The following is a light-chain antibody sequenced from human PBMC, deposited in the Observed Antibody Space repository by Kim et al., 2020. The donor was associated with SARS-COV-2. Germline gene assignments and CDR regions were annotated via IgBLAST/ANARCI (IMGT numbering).Light chain of an antibody. V-gene: IGLV3-19*01. Sequence: VALGQTVRITGQGDSLRSYYATWYKQKPGQAPILVIYGKNNRPSGIPDRFSGSSSGNTASLTITGTQAGDEADYYCNSRDSNDNVVFGGGTQLT. CDR3: NSRDSNDNVV. J-gene: IGLJ2*01. CDR2: GKN. CDR1: SLRSYY.